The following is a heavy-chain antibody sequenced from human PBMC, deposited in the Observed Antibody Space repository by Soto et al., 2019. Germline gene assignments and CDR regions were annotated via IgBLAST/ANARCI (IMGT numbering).Heavy chain of an antibody. V-gene: IGHV3-11*01. D-gene: IGHD4-17*01. Sequence: GGSLRLSCAASGFTFSDYYMSWIRQAPGKGLEWVSYISSSGSTIYYADSVKGRFTISRDNAKNSLYLQMNSLRAEDTAVYYCARDPMYGDYVGLDPWGQGTLVTVSS. J-gene: IGHJ5*02. CDR3: ARDPMYGDYVGLDP. CDR2: ISSSGSTI. CDR1: GFTFSDYY.